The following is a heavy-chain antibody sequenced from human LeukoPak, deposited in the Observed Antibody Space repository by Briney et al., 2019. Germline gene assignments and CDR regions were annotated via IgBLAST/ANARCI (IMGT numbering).Heavy chain of an antibody. CDR2: IYYSGST. CDR3: AREDHVFTYFDY. D-gene: IGHD3-16*01. V-gene: IGHV4-59*06. CDR1: GGSISSYY. J-gene: IGHJ4*02. Sequence: SETLSLTCTVSGGSISSYYWSWIRQHPGKGLEWIGYIYYSGSTYYNPSLRSRVTILVDTSKNQFSLTVSSVTAADTAVYYCAREDHVFTYFDYWGQGTLVTVSS.